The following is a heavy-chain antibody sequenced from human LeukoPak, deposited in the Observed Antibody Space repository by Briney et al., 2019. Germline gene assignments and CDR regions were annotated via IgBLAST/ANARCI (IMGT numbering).Heavy chain of an antibody. Sequence: ASVKVSCKASGYTFTSYGTSWVRQAPGQGLEWMGWISAYNGNTNYAQKLQGRVTMTTDTSTSTVYMELSSLRSEDTAVYYCARWGNDILTGYSDWGQGTLVTVSS. CDR1: GYTFTSYG. V-gene: IGHV1-18*01. CDR2: ISAYNGNT. CDR3: ARWGNDILTGYSD. J-gene: IGHJ4*02. D-gene: IGHD3-9*01.